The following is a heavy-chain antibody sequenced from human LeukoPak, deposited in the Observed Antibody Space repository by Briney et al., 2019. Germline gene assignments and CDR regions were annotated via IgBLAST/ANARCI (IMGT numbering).Heavy chain of an antibody. V-gene: IGHV1-2*02. D-gene: IGHD3-22*01. J-gene: IGHJ3*02. CDR3: ARGEYVISGYRNDAFDI. Sequence: GASVKVSCKASGYTFTDYYMHWVRQAPGQRLEWMGWINPNSGATKYAQKFQGRVTMTRDTSISTAYMELSRLTSDDTAVYYCARGEYVISGYRNDAFDIWGQGTMVTVSS. CDR2: INPNSGAT. CDR1: GYTFTDYY.